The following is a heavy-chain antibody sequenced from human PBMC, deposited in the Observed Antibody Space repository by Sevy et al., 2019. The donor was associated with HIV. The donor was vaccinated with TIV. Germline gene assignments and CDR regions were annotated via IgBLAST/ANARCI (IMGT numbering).Heavy chain of an antibody. Sequence: GGSLRLSCAASGFTFSSYSMNWVRQAPGKGLEWVSYISSSSSTIYYADSVKGRFTISRDNAKNSLYLQMNSLRDEDTAVYYCARGLPLTYYDSSGGSDYWGQGTLVTVSS. D-gene: IGHD3-22*01. CDR1: GFTFSSYS. CDR3: ARGLPLTYYDSSGGSDY. J-gene: IGHJ4*02. CDR2: ISSSSSTI. V-gene: IGHV3-48*02.